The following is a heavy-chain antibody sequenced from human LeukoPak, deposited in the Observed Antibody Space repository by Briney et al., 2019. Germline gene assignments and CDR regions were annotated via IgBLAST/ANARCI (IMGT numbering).Heavy chain of an antibody. V-gene: IGHV4-4*02. CDR2: VNLQGST. CDR1: GGSITQTNY. CDR3: AREGGPYRPLDY. Sequence: SSETLSLTCDVSGGSITQTNYWTCVRQPPGKGLEWIGEVNLQGSTNYNPSLMRRVAISVDTSANHVSLQLTSVTAADTAVYYCAREGGPYRPLDYSGQGTLVTVSS. J-gene: IGHJ4*02.